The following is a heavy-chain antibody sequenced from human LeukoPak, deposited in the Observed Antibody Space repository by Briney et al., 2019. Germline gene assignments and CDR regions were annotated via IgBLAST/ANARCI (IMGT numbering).Heavy chain of an antibody. CDR3: ARLGDYCSGGRCPPTSP. D-gene: IGHD2-15*01. CDR2: IIPIFGTA. V-gene: IGHV1-69*05. CDR1: GGTFSSYA. Sequence: GASVKVSCKASGGTFSSYAISWVRQAPGQGLEWMGGIIPIFGTANYAQKFQGRVTMTTDTSTSTVYMELRSLRSDDTAVYYCARLGDYCSGGRCPPTSPWGPGTLVTVSS. J-gene: IGHJ4*02.